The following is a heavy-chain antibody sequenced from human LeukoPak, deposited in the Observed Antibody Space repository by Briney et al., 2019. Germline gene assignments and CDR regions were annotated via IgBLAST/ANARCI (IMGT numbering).Heavy chain of an antibody. CDR1: GFTFSSYS. J-gene: IGHJ4*02. D-gene: IGHD3-16*02. CDR2: ISSSSSYI. Sequence: GGSLRLSCAASGFTFSSYSMNWVRQAPGKGLEWVSSISSSSSYIYYADSVKGRFTISRDNAKNSLSLQMNSLGAEDTAVYYCARAWDYVWGSYPGVPGYWGQGTLVTVSS. CDR3: ARAWDYVWGSYPGVPGY. V-gene: IGHV3-21*01.